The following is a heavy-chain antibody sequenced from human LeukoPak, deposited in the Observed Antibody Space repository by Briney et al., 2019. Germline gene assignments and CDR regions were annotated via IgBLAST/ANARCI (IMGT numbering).Heavy chain of an antibody. CDR2: INAGNGNT. Sequence: ASVKVSCKASGYTFTSYAMHWVRQAPGQRLEWMGWINAGNGNTKYSQKFQGRVTITRDTSASTAYMELSSLRSEDTAVYYCARHGGLLWFGELYNWFDPWGQGTLVTVSS. J-gene: IGHJ5*02. CDR3: ARHGGLLWFGELYNWFDP. D-gene: IGHD3-10*01. V-gene: IGHV1-3*01. CDR1: GYTFTSYA.